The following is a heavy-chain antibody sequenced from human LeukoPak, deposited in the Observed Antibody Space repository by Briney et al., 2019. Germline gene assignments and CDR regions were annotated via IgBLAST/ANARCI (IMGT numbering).Heavy chain of an antibody. J-gene: IGHJ4*02. Sequence: GASVKVSCKASGYTFTSYGISWVRQAPGQGLEWMGWISAYNGNTNYAQQLQGRVTITTDTSTSTAYMELRSLRSDDTAVYYCGYDSSGSAIDYWGQGTLVTVSS. CDR1: GYTFTSYG. CDR3: GYDSSGSAIDY. CDR2: ISAYNGNT. D-gene: IGHD3-22*01. V-gene: IGHV1-18*01.